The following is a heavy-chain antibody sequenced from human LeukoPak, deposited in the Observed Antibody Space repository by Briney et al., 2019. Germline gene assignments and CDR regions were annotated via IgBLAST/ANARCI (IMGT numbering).Heavy chain of an antibody. D-gene: IGHD5-18*01. CDR3: AARGYSYGTPFDS. CDR2: IYYSGST. V-gene: IGHV4-59*01. CDR1: GGSISSYY. Sequence: PSETLSLTCTVSGGSISSYYWSWIRQPPGKGLEWIGYIYYSGSTNYNPSLKSRVTISIDTSKNQFSLKLSSVTAADTAVYYCAARGYSYGTPFDSWGQGTLVSVSS. J-gene: IGHJ4*02.